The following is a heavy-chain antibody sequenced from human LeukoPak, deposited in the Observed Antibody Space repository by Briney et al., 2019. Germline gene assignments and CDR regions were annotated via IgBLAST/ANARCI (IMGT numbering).Heavy chain of an antibody. CDR2: IYYSGST. J-gene: IGHJ6*02. V-gene: IGHV4-59*08. Sequence: SETLSLTCAVYSGSFNGYYWSWIRQPPGKGLEWIGYIYYSGSTYYNPSLKSRVTISVDTSKNQFSLKLSSVTAADTAVYYCARRTLGPNGMDVWGQGTTVTVSS. CDR3: ARRTLGPNGMDV. CDR1: SGSFNGYY. D-gene: IGHD3/OR15-3a*01.